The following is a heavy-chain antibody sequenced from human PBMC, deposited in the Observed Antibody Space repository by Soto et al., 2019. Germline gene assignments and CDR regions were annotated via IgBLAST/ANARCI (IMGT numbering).Heavy chain of an antibody. CDR3: ATDGGLSCGGDCRVDGFDI. J-gene: IGHJ3*02. Sequence: QVQLQESGPGLVKPSETLSLTCTVSGGSISSYYWNWIRQPPGRGLEWIGYISYSGSTSYNPSLKGRFTISVDTSKNQFSLNLSSVTAADTAVYYCATDGGLSCGGDCRVDGFDIWGQGTMVTVSS. V-gene: IGHV4-59*01. CDR2: ISYSGST. CDR1: GGSISSYY. D-gene: IGHD2-21*02.